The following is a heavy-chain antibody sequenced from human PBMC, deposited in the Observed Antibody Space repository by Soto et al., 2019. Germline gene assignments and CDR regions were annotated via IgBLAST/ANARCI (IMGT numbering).Heavy chain of an antibody. D-gene: IGHD3-3*01. V-gene: IGHV4-38-2*02. CDR1: GYSISSGYY. CDR2: IYHSGST. J-gene: IGHJ6*02. CDR3: ARDSANLRFLEWLGFYGMDV. Sequence: SETLSLTCAVSGYSISSGYYWGWIRQPPGKGLEWIGSIYHSGSTYYNPSLKSRVTISVDTSKNQFSLKLSSVTAADTAVYYCARDSANLRFLEWLGFYGMDVWGQGTTVTVSS.